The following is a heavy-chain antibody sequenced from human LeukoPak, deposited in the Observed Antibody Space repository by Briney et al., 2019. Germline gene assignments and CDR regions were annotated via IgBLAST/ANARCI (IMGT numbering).Heavy chain of an antibody. J-gene: IGHJ4*02. D-gene: IGHD4-17*01. CDR3: ATSTVTALDY. Sequence: PGRSLRLSCAASGFTFSSYAMHWVRQAPGKGLEWVAVISYDGSNKYYADSVKGRFTISRDNSKNTLYLQMNSLRAEDTAVYYCATSTVTALDYWGQGTLVTVSS. CDR1: GFTFSSYA. CDR2: ISYDGSNK. V-gene: IGHV3-30-3*01.